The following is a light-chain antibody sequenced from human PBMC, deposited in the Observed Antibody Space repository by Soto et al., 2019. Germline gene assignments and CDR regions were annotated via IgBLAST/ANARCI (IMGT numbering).Light chain of an antibody. CDR3: MQALKTPLT. V-gene: IGKV2-28*01. CDR2: LAS. Sequence: DIVMTQSPLSLPVTPGEPASISCRSSQSLLHSNGYNYLDWYLQKPGQSPQVLIYLASNRASGVPDRFSGSGSGTDFTLKISRVEAEDVGVYHCMQALKTPLTFGGGTKVEIK. J-gene: IGKJ4*01. CDR1: QSLLHSNGYNY.